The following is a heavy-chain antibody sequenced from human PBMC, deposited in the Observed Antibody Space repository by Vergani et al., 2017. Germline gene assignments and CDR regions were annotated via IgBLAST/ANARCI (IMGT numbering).Heavy chain of an antibody. D-gene: IGHD3-3*01. J-gene: IGHJ6*02. Sequence: QLQLQESGPGLVKPSETLSLTCTVSGGSISSSSYYWGWIRQPPGKGLEWIGSIYYSGSTYYNPSLKSRVTISVDTSKNQFSLKLSSVTAADTAVYYCARPDLSDYDFWSGYQDGMDVWGQGTTVTVSS. CDR2: IYYSGST. CDR3: ARPDLSDYDFWSGYQDGMDV. V-gene: IGHV4-39*01. CDR1: GGSISSSSYY.